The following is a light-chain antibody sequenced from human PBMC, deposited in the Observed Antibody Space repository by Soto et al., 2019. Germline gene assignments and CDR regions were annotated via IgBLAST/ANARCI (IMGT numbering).Light chain of an antibody. CDR3: QQFKESFT. J-gene: IGKJ5*01. V-gene: IGKV1-9*01. CDR1: QGISSL. CDR2: GAT. Sequence: IQLTHSPSSLSASIGDRVSITFRASQGISSLLAWYQQKPGKAPKLLIYGATTLRSGVPSRFSGSGSGTDFTLTITSLQPEDFATYYCQQFKESFTFGQGTRLEIK.